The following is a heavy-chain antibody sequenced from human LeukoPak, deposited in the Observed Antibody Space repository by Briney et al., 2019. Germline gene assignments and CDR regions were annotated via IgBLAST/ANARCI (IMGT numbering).Heavy chain of an antibody. V-gene: IGHV4-31*03. CDR3: AKDSSGYGDFDH. CDR2: IYYSGTT. J-gene: IGHJ4*02. Sequence: SETLSLTCTVSGGSISSGGYYWSWIRQDPGKGLEWIGYIYYSGTTYYNPSLKSRVTISVDTSKNQFSLKVNSVTAADTAVYYCAKDSSGYGDFDHWGQGALVTVSP. CDR1: GGSISSGGYY. D-gene: IGHD6-19*01.